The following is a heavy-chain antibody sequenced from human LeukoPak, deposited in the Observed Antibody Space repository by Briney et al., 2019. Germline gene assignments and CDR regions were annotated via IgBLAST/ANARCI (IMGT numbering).Heavy chain of an antibody. D-gene: IGHD3-22*01. CDR3: ARVDSSGYYGNYYYYYMDV. CDR1: GGTFSSYT. J-gene: IGHJ6*03. Sequence: GSSVKVSCKASGGTFSSYTISWVRQAPGQGLEWMGGIIPIFGTANYAQKFQGRVTITADKSTSTAYMELSSLRSEDTAVYYCARVDSSGYYGNYYYYYMDVWGKGTTVTVSS. V-gene: IGHV1-69*06. CDR2: IIPIFGTA.